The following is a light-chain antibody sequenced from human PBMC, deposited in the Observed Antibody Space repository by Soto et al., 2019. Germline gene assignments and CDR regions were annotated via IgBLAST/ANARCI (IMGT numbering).Light chain of an antibody. J-gene: IGKJ3*01. CDR1: QSISSW. V-gene: IGKV1-5*03. CDR3: QQYNNYPFT. Sequence: DIQMTQSPSTLSASVGDRVTITCRASQSISSWLAWYQQKPGKAPKLLIYKASNLESGVPSRFGGSGSGTEFTITISGLQTDDFATYYCQQYNNYPFTFGPGTKVDIK. CDR2: KAS.